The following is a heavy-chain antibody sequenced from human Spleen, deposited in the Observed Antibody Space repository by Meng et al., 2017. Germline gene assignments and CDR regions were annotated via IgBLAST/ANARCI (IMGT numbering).Heavy chain of an antibody. Sequence: GESLKISCAASGFTVSHNYMSWVRQAPGKGLEWVSVIYSGGNTYYADSVKGRFTISRDNSKNTLYLQMNSLRAEDTAVYYCARGHSSGWYKGGSDYWGQGTLVTVSS. CDR1: GFTVSHNY. CDR3: ARGHSSGWYKGGSDY. J-gene: IGHJ4*02. V-gene: IGHV3-66*02. D-gene: IGHD6-19*01. CDR2: IYSGGNT.